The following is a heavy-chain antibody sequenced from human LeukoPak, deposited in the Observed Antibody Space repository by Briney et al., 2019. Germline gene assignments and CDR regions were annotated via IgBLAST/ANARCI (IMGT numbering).Heavy chain of an antibody. CDR1: GGSISSGDYY. D-gene: IGHD2-21*02. V-gene: IGHV4-30-4*08. J-gene: IGHJ5*02. Sequence: TTSQTLSLTCTVSGGSISSGDYYWNWIRQPPGKGLEWIGYIYYSGSTYYNPSLRSRVTISVDTSNNHFSLKLSSVTAGDTAVYYCARNGGGLLFDPWGQGTLVTVSS. CDR3: ARNGGGLLFDP. CDR2: IYYSGST.